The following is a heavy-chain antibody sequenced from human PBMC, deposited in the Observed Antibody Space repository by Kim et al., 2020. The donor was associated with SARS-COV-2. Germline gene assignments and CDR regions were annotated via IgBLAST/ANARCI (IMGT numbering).Heavy chain of an antibody. D-gene: IGHD3-22*01. CDR3: AKNVSSGYFDY. CDR2: T. V-gene: IGHV3-23*01. J-gene: IGHJ4*02. Sequence: TYNADSVKGRFTNSRDYATNTLYLQRNSLRAEDTDVYYWAKNVSSGYFDYWGQGTLVTVSS.